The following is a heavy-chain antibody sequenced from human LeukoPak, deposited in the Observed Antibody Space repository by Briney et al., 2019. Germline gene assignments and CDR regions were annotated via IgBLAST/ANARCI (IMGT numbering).Heavy chain of an antibody. Sequence: SETLSLTCTVSGGSISSGGYYWSWIRQHPGKGLEWIGYTYYSGSTYYNPSLKSRVTISVDTSKNQFSLKLSSVTAADTAVYYCARWGDPLDYFDYWGQGTLVTVSS. J-gene: IGHJ4*02. CDR1: GGSISSGGYY. D-gene: IGHD3-10*01. CDR3: ARWGDPLDYFDY. CDR2: TYYSGST. V-gene: IGHV4-31*03.